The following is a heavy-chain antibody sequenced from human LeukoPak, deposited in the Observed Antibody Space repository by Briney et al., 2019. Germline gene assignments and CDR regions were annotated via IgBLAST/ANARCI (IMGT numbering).Heavy chain of an antibody. J-gene: IGHJ4*02. Sequence: GGSLRLSCAASGFTFRRYAMSWVRQPPGKGLEWVSSISGSGDVTNYADSVKGRFTISRDNAKNSLYLQMNSLRAEDTAVYYCARDKVVGPTNLDYWGQGTLVTVSS. D-gene: IGHD1-26*01. V-gene: IGHV3-23*01. CDR3: ARDKVVGPTNLDY. CDR1: GFTFRRYA. CDR2: ISGSGDVT.